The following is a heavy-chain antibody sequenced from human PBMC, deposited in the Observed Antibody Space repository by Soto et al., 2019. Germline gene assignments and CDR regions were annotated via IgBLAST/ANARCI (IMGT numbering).Heavy chain of an antibody. J-gene: IGHJ4*02. CDR2: FSASSGST. Sequence: LXLSCATSGFTFSNYAMSWVRQAPGKGLEWVSTFSASSGSTYYADSLKGRFTISRDNSKNTLYLQMDSLRAEDTAVYYCAKGLTYFEYWGQGTQVTVSS. CDR1: GFTFSNYA. V-gene: IGHV3-23*01. CDR3: AKGLTYFEY.